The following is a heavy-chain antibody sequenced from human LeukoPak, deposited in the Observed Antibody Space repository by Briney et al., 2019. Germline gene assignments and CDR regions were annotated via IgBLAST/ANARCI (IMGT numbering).Heavy chain of an antibody. CDR1: GFTFSAYG. J-gene: IGHJ4*02. V-gene: IGHV3-23*01. CDR3: AIDGTGCGGDCYSDY. CDR2: ITYSSGNT. D-gene: IGHD2-21*02. Sequence: GGSLRLSCAASGFTFSAYGMSWFRQAPGKGLEWVSAITYSSGNTYYADSVKGRFTISRDNSKNTLYLQMNSLRAEDTALYYCAIDGTGCGGDCYSDYWGQGTLVTVSS.